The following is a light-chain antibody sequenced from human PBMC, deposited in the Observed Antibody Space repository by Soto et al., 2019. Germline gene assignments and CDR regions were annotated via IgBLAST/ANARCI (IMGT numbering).Light chain of an antibody. CDR1: QSVSDY. V-gene: IGKV3-11*01. Sequence: EIVLTQSPGTLSLSPGERATLSCRAGQSVSDYLAWYQQKPGQPPRLLFFDASNRVTGVPARFSAGGSGTDFTLIISNLEPEDFAVYYCHQRQSWPRTFGQGTKVDIK. CDR2: DAS. CDR3: HQRQSWPRT. J-gene: IGKJ1*01.